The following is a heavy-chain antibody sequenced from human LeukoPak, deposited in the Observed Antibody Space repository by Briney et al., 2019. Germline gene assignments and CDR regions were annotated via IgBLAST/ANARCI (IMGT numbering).Heavy chain of an antibody. J-gene: IGHJ3*02. V-gene: IGHV3-30*18. CDR2: ISYDGSNK. D-gene: IGHD3-22*01. Sequence: PGGSLRLSCAASGFAFSSYGMHWVRQAPGKGLEWVAVISYDGSNKYYADSVKGRFTISRDNSKNTLYLQMNSLRAEDTAVYYCAKSLDDSSGPGHAFDIWGQGTMVTVSS. CDR3: AKSLDDSSGPGHAFDI. CDR1: GFAFSSYG.